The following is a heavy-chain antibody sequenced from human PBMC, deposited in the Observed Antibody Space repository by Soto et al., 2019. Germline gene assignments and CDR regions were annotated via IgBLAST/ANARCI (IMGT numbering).Heavy chain of an antibody. Sequence: ASLKVSCKASGYTFTSYGISWVRQAPGQGLEWMGWISAYNGNTNYAQKLQGRVTMTTDTSTSTAYMELRSLRSDDTAVYYCAREIVDCSGGSCYSDVTDYWGQGTLVNVSS. V-gene: IGHV1-18*01. CDR1: GYTFTSYG. CDR3: AREIVDCSGGSCYSDVTDY. J-gene: IGHJ4*02. D-gene: IGHD2-15*01. CDR2: ISAYNGNT.